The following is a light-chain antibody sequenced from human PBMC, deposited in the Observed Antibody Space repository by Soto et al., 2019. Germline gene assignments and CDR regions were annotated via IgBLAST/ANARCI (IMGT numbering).Light chain of an antibody. J-gene: IGKJ4*01. Sequence: DIQMTQSPSPLSVSVGDRVTVTCRASQSISRYLNCYQQKPGNAPKLLIYAASNLQSGVPSRFSGSGSGTDFTLTISSLNPEDFATYFCQQSHTTPLTFGGGTKVEIK. V-gene: IGKV1-39*01. CDR1: QSISRY. CDR3: QQSHTTPLT. CDR2: AAS.